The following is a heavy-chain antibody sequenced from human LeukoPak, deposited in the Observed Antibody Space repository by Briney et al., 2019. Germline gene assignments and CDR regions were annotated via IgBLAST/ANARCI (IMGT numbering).Heavy chain of an antibody. Sequence: GASVKVSCKASGGTFSSYAISWVRQAPGQGLEWMGRIIPIFGTANYAQKFQGRVTITTDESTSTAYMELSSLRSKDTAVYYCAGQGGYDYSWGQGTLVTVSS. CDR1: GGTFSSYA. CDR2: IIPIFGTA. D-gene: IGHD5-12*01. V-gene: IGHV1-69*05. CDR3: AGQGGYDYS. J-gene: IGHJ4*02.